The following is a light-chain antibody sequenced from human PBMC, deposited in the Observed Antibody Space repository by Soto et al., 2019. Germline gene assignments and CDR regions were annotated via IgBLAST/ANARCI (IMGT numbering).Light chain of an antibody. J-gene: IGKJ3*01. V-gene: IGKV1-39*01. Sequence: DIQLTQPPSSLSASVGDIVTITCRASQTISSYLNWYQQKPGNAPKLLISDASTLQSGVPSRFSGSGSGTDFTLNINSLQPEDFATYFCQQSYSALFTFGPGTKVDV. CDR2: DAS. CDR3: QQSYSALFT. CDR1: QTISSY.